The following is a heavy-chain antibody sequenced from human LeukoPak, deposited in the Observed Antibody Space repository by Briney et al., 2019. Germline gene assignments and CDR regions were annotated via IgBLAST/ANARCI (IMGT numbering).Heavy chain of an antibody. CDR3: AKDYEVGAGVEYFDY. CDR1: GFTFSSYA. Sequence: GGSLRLSCAASGFTFSSYAMSWVRQAPGKGLEWVSAISGSGGSTYYADSVKGRFTISRDNSKNTLYLHMNSLRAEDTAVYYCAKDYEVGAGVEYFDYWGQGTLVTVSS. J-gene: IGHJ4*02. V-gene: IGHV3-23*01. CDR2: ISGSGGST. D-gene: IGHD1-26*01.